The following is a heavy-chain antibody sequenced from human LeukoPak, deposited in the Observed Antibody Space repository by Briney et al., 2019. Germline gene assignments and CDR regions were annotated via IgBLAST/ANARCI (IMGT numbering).Heavy chain of an antibody. V-gene: IGHV3-53*01. D-gene: IGHD3-22*01. CDR2: IYSGGST. Sequence: GGSLRLSCAASGLTFSIHWMNWVRQAPGKGLEWVSLIYSGGSTYYTDSVKGRFTISRDNSKNTLYLQMNSLRAEDTAVYYCARRAGDYSHPYDYWGQGILVTVSS. CDR3: ARRAGDYSHPYDY. J-gene: IGHJ4*02. CDR1: GLTFSIHW.